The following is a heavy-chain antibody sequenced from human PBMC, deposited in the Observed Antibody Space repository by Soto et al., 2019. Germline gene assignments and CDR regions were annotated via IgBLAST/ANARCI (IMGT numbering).Heavy chain of an antibody. D-gene: IGHD3-16*01. CDR3: VRIRYQLPSSVLWLDP. CDR1: VGFLSESY. V-gene: IGHV4-34*01. Sequence: ETLSLTCAVYVGFLSESYWTWIRQPPGKGLEWIGEINHVGGTNYNPSLKSRVTMSVDTSQNQFSLRLISVTAADTAMYFCVRIRYQLPSSVLWLDPWGQGTPVTVSS. CDR2: INHVGGT. J-gene: IGHJ5*02.